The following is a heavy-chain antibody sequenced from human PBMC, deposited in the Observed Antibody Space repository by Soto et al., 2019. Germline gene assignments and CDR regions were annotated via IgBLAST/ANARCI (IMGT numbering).Heavy chain of an antibody. D-gene: IGHD3-16*01. CDR3: VRIRYQLPSSVLWLDP. CDR1: VGFLSESY. V-gene: IGHV4-34*01. Sequence: ETLSLTCAVYVGFLSESYWTWIRQPPGKGLEWIGEINHVGGTNYNPSLKSRVTMSVDTSQNQFSLRLISVTAADTAMYFCVRIRYQLPSSVLWLDPWGQGTPVTVSS. CDR2: INHVGGT. J-gene: IGHJ5*02.